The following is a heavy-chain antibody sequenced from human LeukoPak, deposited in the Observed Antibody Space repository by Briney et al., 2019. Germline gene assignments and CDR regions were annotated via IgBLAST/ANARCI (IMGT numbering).Heavy chain of an antibody. D-gene: IGHD3-22*01. CDR3: ARRGVGRLLAAAFDI. J-gene: IGHJ3*02. V-gene: IGHV4-34*01. CDR1: GGSFSGYY. Sequence: PSETLSLTCAVYGGSFSGYYWNWIRRPPGKGLEWIGEINHSGSTNYNPSLKSRVTISVDTSKNQFSLKLSSVTAADTAVYYCARRGVGRLLAAAFDIWGQGTMVTVSS. CDR2: INHSGST.